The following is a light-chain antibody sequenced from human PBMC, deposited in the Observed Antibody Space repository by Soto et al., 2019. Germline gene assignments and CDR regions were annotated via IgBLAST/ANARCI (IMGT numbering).Light chain of an antibody. J-gene: IGKJ5*01. CDR3: QQADSLPLVT. Sequence: DIQMTQSPSSVSASVGDRVTITCRASQDISTWLAWYQQKPGKAPKLLIYAASSLFSGVPSRFSGSGSGTDFTLTISSLQPKDFATYYCQQADSLPLVTFGQGTRLDLK. CDR2: AAS. CDR1: QDISTW. V-gene: IGKV1-12*01.